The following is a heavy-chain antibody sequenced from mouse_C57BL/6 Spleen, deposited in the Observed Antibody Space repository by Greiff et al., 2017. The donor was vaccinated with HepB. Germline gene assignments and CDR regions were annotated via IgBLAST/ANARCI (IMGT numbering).Heavy chain of an antibody. CDR3: ARWDYYGSSPFDY. Sequence: QVQLQQSGAELVRPGTSVKVSCKASGYAFTNYLIEWVKQRPGQGLEWIGVINPGSGGTNYNEKFKGKATLTADKSSSTAYMQLSSLTSEDSAVYFCARWDYYGSSPFDYWGQGTTLTVSS. D-gene: IGHD1-1*01. CDR2: INPGSGGT. J-gene: IGHJ2*01. V-gene: IGHV1-54*01. CDR1: GYAFTNYL.